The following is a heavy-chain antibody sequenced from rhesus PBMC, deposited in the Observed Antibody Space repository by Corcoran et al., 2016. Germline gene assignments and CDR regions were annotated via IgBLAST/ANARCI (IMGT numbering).Heavy chain of an antibody. J-gene: IGHJ4*01. Sequence: QVQLQESGPELVKPSETLSLTCAVSGGATSSYYWSWIRQPPGKGLEWSGYISGSSGSTTYNPSLKSRVTLSVDTSKSQLSLKLSSVTAADTAVYFCARSAATKHFDYWGQGVLVTVSS. CDR3: ARSAATKHFDY. V-gene: IGHV4S11*01. CDR2: ISGSSGST. CDR1: GGATSSYY. D-gene: IGHD6-25*01.